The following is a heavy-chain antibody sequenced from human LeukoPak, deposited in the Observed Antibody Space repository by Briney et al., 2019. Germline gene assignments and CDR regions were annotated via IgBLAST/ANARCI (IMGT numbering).Heavy chain of an antibody. Sequence: ASVKVSCKASGYTFTGYYMHWVRQAPGQGLEWMGWINPNSGGTNYAQKFQGRVTMARDTSISTAYMELSRLRSDDTAVYYCARGGIVGAIPFDYWGRGTLVTVSS. CDR2: INPNSGGT. V-gene: IGHV1-2*02. D-gene: IGHD1-26*01. J-gene: IGHJ4*02. CDR3: ARGGIVGAIPFDY. CDR1: GYTFTGYY.